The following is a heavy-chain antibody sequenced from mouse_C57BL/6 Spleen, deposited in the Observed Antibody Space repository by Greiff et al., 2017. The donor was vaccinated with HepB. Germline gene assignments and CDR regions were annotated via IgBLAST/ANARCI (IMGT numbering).Heavy chain of an antibody. CDR1: GYSFTGYY. CDR2: INPSTGGT. CDR3: ARGYYGSSYGY. J-gene: IGHJ2*01. V-gene: IGHV1-42*01. D-gene: IGHD1-1*01. Sequence: EVQLQQSGPELVKPGASVKISCKASGYSFTGYYMNWVKQSPEKSLEWIGEINPSTGGTPYNQKFKAKATLTVDKSSSTAYMQLKSLTSEDSAVYYCARGYYGSSYGYWGQGTTLTVSS.